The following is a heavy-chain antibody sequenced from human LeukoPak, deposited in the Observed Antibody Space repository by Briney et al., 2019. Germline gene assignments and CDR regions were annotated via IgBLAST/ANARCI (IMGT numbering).Heavy chain of an antibody. D-gene: IGHD2-2*01. V-gene: IGHV3-53*01. CDR2: ILSGDST. CDR3: ATSPSKGY. CDR1: GFIVSSTS. J-gene: IGHJ4*02. Sequence: GGSLRVSCAASGFIVSSTSMSGVGQAPGKGLEWVSVILSGDSTFYADSVKGRFTISRDNSKNTLYLQMNSLRAEDTAVYYFATSPSKGYWGQGNLVTVSS.